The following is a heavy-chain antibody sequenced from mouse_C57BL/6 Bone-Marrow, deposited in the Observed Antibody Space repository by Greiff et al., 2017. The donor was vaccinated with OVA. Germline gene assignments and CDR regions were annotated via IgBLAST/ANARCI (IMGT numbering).Heavy chain of an antibody. J-gene: IGHJ3*01. Sequence: VQGVESGAELVRPGASVKLSCKASGYTFTDYYINWVKQRPGQGLEWIARIYPGSGNTYYNEKFKGKATLTAEKSSSTAYMQLSSLTSEDSAVYFCARADSSGPWFAYWGQGTLVTVSA. D-gene: IGHD3-2*02. CDR1: GYTFTDYY. CDR3: ARADSSGPWFAY. CDR2: IYPGSGNT. V-gene: IGHV1-76*01.